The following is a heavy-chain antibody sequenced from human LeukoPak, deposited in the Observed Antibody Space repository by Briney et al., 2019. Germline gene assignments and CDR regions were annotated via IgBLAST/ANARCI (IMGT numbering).Heavy chain of an antibody. V-gene: IGHV3-7*01. Sequence: GGSLRLTCATSVFTFSNTWMAWVRQAPGKGLEWVANINQDSKTKQYVDSVKGQFTISRDNAKNSLFLQMSSLTVEDTGIYYRARDQSGSLDYSGQGTLVTVSS. D-gene: IGHD1-26*01. CDR1: VFTFSNTW. CDR2: INQDSKTK. J-gene: IGHJ4*02. CDR3: ARDQSGSLDY.